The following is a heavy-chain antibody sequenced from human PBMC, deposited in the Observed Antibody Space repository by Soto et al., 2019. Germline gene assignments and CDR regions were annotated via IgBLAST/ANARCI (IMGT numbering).Heavy chain of an antibody. V-gene: IGHV3-21*01. CDR3: ARGIISSSLVTFDV. J-gene: IGHJ3*01. D-gene: IGHD2-2*01. Sequence: GGSLRLSCAASGFTFSSYSMHWVRQAPGKGLEWISTISSTSTNIYYADSVKGRFTISRDNPKNSLFLQMNSLRAEDMAVYYCARGIISSSLVTFDVWGQGTVVTVSS. CDR1: GFTFSSYS. CDR2: ISSTSTNI.